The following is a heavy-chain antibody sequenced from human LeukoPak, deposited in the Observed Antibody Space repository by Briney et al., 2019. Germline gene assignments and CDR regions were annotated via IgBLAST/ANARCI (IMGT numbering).Heavy chain of an antibody. V-gene: IGHV3-20*04. J-gene: IGHJ6*03. CDR3: ARGGSYYYDSSGYYYYYYYMDV. CDR2: INWNGGST. CDR1: GFTFDDYG. D-gene: IGHD3-22*01. Sequence: TGGSLRLSCAASGFTFDDYGMSWVRQAPGKGLEWVSGINWNGGSTGYADSVKGRFTISRDNAKNSLYLQMNSLRAEDTALYYCARGGSYYYDSSGYYYYYYYMDVWGKGTTVTVSS.